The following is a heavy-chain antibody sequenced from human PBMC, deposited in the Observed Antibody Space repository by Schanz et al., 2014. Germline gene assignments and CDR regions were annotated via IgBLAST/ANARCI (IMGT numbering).Heavy chain of an antibody. J-gene: IGHJ3*02. CDR1: GFTFSSYT. CDR3: AKDFFIGVARGVIIPHDAVDI. Sequence: EVQLLESGGGLVRPGGSLRLSCAASGFTFSSYTMNWVRQAPGKGLEWVSAISGSGGSTVYAYSVKGRFTISRDNSNNAVFLQMNSLRAEDTAVYYCAKDFFIGVARGVIIPHDAVDIWGQGTKVTVSS. V-gene: IGHV3-23*01. CDR2: ISGSGGST. D-gene: IGHD3-10*01.